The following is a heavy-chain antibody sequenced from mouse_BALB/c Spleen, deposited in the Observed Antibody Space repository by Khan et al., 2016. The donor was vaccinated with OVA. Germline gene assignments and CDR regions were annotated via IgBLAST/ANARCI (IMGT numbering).Heavy chain of an antibody. CDR3: AIRDYFDY. CDR1: GYTFTAYS. J-gene: IGHJ2*01. CDR2: ISTDSFNT. Sequence: QIQLVQSGPELVRPGVSVKLSCAGSGYTFTAYSLPWVQQSHAKSLEWIGVISTDSFNTNYNQTFKGKATLTVDKSSSTAYMELARMTSEDSAIYYCAIRDYFDYWGQGTMLTVSS. V-gene: IGHV1S137*01.